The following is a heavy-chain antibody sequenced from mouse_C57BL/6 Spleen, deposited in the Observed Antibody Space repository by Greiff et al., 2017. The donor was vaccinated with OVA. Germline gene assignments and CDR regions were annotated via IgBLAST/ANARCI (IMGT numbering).Heavy chain of an antibody. CDR2: IDPETGGT. Sequence: VQLQQSGAELVRPGASVTLSCKASGYTFTDYEMHWVKQTPVHGLEWIGAIDPETGGTAYNQKFTGKAILTADKSSSTAYMELRSLTSEDSAVYYCTRRGYDYDRDDWGKGTTLTVSS. V-gene: IGHV1-15*01. CDR3: TRRGYDYDRDD. J-gene: IGHJ2*01. D-gene: IGHD2-4*01. CDR1: GYTFTDYE.